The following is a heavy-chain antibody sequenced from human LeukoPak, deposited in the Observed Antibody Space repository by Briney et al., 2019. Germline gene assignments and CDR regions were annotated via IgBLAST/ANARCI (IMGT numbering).Heavy chain of an antibody. CDR2: ISYDGSNK. V-gene: IGHV3-30*18. Sequence: GGSLRLSCAASGFTFSSYGMHWVRQAPGKGLEWEAVISYDGSNKYYADSVKGRFTISRDNSKNTLYLQMNSLRAEDTAVYYCAKDSLVGPLDYWGQGTLVTVSS. J-gene: IGHJ4*02. CDR1: GFTFSSYG. CDR3: AKDSLVGPLDY. D-gene: IGHD1-26*01.